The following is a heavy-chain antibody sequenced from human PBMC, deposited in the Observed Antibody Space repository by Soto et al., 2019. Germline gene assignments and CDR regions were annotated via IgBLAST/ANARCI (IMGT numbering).Heavy chain of an antibody. CDR2: LNANNGNT. CDR1: GYSFSSYG. Sequence: ASVKVSCKASGYSFSSYGISWVRQAPGQGLEWMGWLNANNGNTNYAEKFQGRVTMTRDTSTSTAFMELRSLRSDDTAVYYCARKDGYFAIYAMDVWGQGSKVTVSS. V-gene: IGHV1-18*01. CDR3: ARKDGYFAIYAMDV. D-gene: IGHD5-12*01. J-gene: IGHJ6*02.